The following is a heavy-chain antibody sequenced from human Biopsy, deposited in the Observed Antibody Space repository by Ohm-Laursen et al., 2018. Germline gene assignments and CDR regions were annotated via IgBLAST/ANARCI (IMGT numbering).Heavy chain of an antibody. CDR1: GYTLTELS. V-gene: IGHV1-24*01. D-gene: IGHD3-10*01. CDR2: FDREERKT. J-gene: IGHJ4*02. Sequence: ASVTVSCKVSGYTLTELSIHWVRQTGGNGLEWMGGFDREERKTVYAEKFQGRVTMTEDTSTDTVYMEVTSLRSDDTAVYYCATGPYYDTRFYYNVRPFDFWGQGTLVTVSS. CDR3: ATGPYYDTRFYYNVRPFDF.